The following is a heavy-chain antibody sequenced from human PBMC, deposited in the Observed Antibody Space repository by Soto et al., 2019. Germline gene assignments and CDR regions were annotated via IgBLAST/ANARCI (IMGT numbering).Heavy chain of an antibody. Sequence: VPLLESGGGLVQPGGSLRLSCAASGFTFSTYAMNWVRQAPGKGLEWVSGISGSGDSTYYADSVKGRFTVSRDNSKNTLYLQMNSLRAVDTAVFYCAKERSSGWSFDYWGQGTLVTVSS. CDR2: ISGSGDST. J-gene: IGHJ4*02. V-gene: IGHV3-23*01. CDR3: AKERSSGWSFDY. CDR1: GFTFSTYA. D-gene: IGHD6-19*01.